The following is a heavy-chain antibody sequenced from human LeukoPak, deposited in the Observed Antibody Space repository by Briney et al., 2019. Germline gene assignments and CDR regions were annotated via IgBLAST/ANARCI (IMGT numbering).Heavy chain of an antibody. V-gene: IGHV3-7*01. D-gene: IGHD5-12*01. CDR1: GSAFRTNW. CDR2: INEDGSEK. Sequence: GGSLTLSCAATGSAFRTNWTNWVRQAPGGGLEWVVSINEDGSEKYYVDSVKGRLTVSRDNARNSLYMQMTSLRAEDTAVYYCAREGVAYSGYDLLPFEDYWGQGTLVTVSS. J-gene: IGHJ4*02. CDR3: AREGVAYSGYDLLPFEDY.